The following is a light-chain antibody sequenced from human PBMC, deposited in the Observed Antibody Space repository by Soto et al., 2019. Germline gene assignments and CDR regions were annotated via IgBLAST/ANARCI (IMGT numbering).Light chain of an antibody. V-gene: IGKV1-9*01. CDR1: QGISSF. J-gene: IGKJ3*01. Sequence: DIQLTQSPSSLSASVGDRATITCRASQGISSFLAWYQQKPGKAPKLLIYGASTLHSGVPSRFSGRGSGTDFILTIGSLQPEDFATYCCQHINSFPIPFGPGTKVDIK. CDR2: GAS. CDR3: QHINSFPIP.